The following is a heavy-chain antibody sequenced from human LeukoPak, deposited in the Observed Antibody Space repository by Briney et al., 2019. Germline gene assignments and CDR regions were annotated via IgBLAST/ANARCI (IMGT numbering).Heavy chain of an antibody. Sequence: KPGGSLRLSCAASGFTFSSYSMNWVRQAPGKGLEWVSSISSSSSYIYCADSVKGRFTISRDNAKNSLYLQMNSLRAEDTAVYYCARDPPKDTMIVVTPGAFDIWGQGTMVTVSS. D-gene: IGHD3-22*01. J-gene: IGHJ3*02. CDR3: ARDPPKDTMIVVTPGAFDI. CDR1: GFTFSSYS. V-gene: IGHV3-21*01. CDR2: ISSSSSYI.